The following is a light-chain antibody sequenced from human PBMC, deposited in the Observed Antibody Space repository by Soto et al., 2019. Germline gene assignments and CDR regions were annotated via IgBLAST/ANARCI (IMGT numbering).Light chain of an antibody. V-gene: IGKV3-20*01. CDR2: GAS. Sequence: EIVLTQSPGSLSLSPGERATVSCRASQSVSSSYLASYQQKPGQAPRLLIYGASSRATGIPDRFSGSGSGTDFPLTISRLEPEDFAVYYCEQYGSSPRLTFGGGTKVEIK. J-gene: IGKJ4*01. CDR3: EQYGSSPRLT. CDR1: QSVSSSY.